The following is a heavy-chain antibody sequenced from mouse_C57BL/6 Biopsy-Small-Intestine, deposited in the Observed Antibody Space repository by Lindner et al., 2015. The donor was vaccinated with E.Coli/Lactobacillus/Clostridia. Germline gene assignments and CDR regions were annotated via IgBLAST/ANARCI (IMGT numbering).Heavy chain of an antibody. J-gene: IGHJ3*01. CDR1: GYTFTSYD. CDR2: IYPRDGST. V-gene: IGHV1-85*01. D-gene: IGHD1-1*01. CDR3: AREGNYYGSRVFAY. Sequence: VQLQESGPELVKPGASVKLSCKASGYTFTSYDINWVKQRPGQGLEWIGWIYPRDGSTKYNEKFKGKATLTVDTSSSTAYMELHSLTSEDSAVYFCAREGNYYGSRVFAYWGQGTLVTISA.